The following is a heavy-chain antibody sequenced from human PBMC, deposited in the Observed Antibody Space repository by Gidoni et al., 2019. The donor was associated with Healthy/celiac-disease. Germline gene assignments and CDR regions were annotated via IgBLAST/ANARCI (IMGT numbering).Heavy chain of an antibody. CDR2: ISGSGGSK. J-gene: IGHJ4*02. CDR1: GFTFSSYA. D-gene: IGHD3-22*01. CDR3: AKDGGNYYDSSGYYY. Sequence: EVQLLESGGGLVQPGGSLRLSCAASGFTFSSYAMSWVRPAPGKGLEWVAAISGSGGSKYYADSGKGRFTISRDNSKNTLYLQMNSLRAEDTAVYYCAKDGGNYYDSSGYYYWGQGTLVTVSS. V-gene: IGHV3-23*01.